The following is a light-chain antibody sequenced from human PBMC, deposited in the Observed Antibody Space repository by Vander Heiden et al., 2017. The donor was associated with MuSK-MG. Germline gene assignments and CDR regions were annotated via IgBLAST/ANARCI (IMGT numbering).Light chain of an antibody. Sequence: EIVLTQSPGTLSLSPGERATLSCRASQSVSSSQLVWYQHKPGQAPRLLIYGASRRAADIPDRFSGSGSGTDFTLTITRLEPEDFAVYYCQQYGKSPPITFGQGTRLEIK. CDR2: GAS. CDR3: QQYGKSPPIT. CDR1: QSVSSSQ. J-gene: IGKJ5*01. V-gene: IGKV3-20*01.